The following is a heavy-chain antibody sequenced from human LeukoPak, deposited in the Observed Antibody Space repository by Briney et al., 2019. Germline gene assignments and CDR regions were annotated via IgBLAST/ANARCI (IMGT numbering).Heavy chain of an antibody. CDR3: ARADGGYCSSTSCYWAYYYYYYMDV. D-gene: IGHD2-2*03. Sequence: SETLSLTCTVSGGSISSSSYYWGWIRQPPGKGLEWIGSIYYSGSTYYNPSLKSRVTISVDTSKNQFSLKLSSVTAADTAVYYCARADGGYCSSTSCYWAYYYYYYMDVWGKGTTVTVSS. CDR2: IYYSGST. J-gene: IGHJ6*03. CDR1: GGSISSSSYY. V-gene: IGHV4-39*07.